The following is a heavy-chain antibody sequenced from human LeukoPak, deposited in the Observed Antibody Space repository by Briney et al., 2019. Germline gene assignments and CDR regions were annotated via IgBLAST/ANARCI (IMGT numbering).Heavy chain of an antibody. CDR1: GFTFSSYS. J-gene: IGHJ6*02. CDR3: ASHYGATYYYGMDV. CDR2: ISSSSSYI. D-gene: IGHD4-17*01. V-gene: IGHV3-21*01. Sequence: GGSLRLSCAASGFTFSSYSMNWVRQAPGKGLEWVSSISSSSSYIYYADSVKGRFTISRDNAKNSLYLQMNSLRAEDTAVYYCASHYGATYYYGMDVWGQGTTVTGSS.